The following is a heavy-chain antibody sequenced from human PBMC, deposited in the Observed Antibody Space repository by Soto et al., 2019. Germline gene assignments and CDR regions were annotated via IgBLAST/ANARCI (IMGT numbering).Heavy chain of an antibody. CDR2: IIPIFGTA. D-gene: IGHD5-18*01. CDR3: ARDRDLDTALFLDH. CDR1: GGTFSSYA. J-gene: IGHJ4*02. Sequence: QVQLVQSGAEVKKPGSSVKVSCKASGGTFSSYAIRWVRQAPGQGLEWMGGIIPIFGTANYAQKFQGRVTITVDESTSTAYTELSSLRSEDTAVYYCARDRDLDTALFLDHWGQGTLVTDST. V-gene: IGHV1-69*01.